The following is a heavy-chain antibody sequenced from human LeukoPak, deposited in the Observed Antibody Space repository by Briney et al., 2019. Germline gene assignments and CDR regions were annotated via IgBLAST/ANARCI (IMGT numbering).Heavy chain of an antibody. J-gene: IGHJ4*02. V-gene: IGHV4-34*01. CDR1: GVSFSGSY. Sequence: SETLSLTCVVYGVSFSGSYWSWIRQPPRKGLEWIGEINHSGSTSYNPFLKSRVAISVDTSKNQFSLKLNSVTAADTAVYYCARAHVVVAATAFDYWGQGTLVIVSS. D-gene: IGHD2-15*01. CDR2: INHSGST. CDR3: ARAHVVVAATAFDY.